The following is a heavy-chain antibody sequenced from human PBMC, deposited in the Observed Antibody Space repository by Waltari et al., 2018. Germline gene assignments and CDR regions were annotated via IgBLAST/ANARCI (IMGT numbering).Heavy chain of an antibody. D-gene: IGHD3-22*01. CDR3: ARGGFYYDSRGDYYYYMDV. CDR2: INPNSGGT. J-gene: IGHJ6*03. CDR1: GYTFTGYY. V-gene: IGHV1-2*06. Sequence: QVQLVQSGAEVKKPGASVKVSCKASGYTFTGYYMHWVRQAPGQGLEWMGRINPNSGGTNYAQKFQGRVTMTRDTSISTAYMELSRLRSDDTAVYYCARGGFYYDSRGDYYYYMDVWGKGTTVTVSS.